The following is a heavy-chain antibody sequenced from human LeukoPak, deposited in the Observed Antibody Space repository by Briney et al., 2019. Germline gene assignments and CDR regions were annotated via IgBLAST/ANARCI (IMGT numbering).Heavy chain of an antibody. CDR3: ASSDSSGYGAFDI. V-gene: IGHV1-46*01. Sequence: GASVKVSCKASGYTFTSYYMHWVRQAPGRGLEWMGIINPSGGSTSYAQKFQGRVTMTRDMSTSTAYMELRSLRSDDTAVYYCASSDSSGYGAFDIWGQGTMVTVSS. CDR2: INPSGGST. D-gene: IGHD3-22*01. J-gene: IGHJ3*02. CDR1: GYTFTSYY.